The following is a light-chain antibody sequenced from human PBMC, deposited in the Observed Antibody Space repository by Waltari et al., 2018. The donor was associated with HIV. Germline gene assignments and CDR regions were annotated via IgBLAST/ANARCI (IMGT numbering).Light chain of an antibody. V-gene: IGKV1-9*01. CDR2: AAS. CDR1: QGIATY. J-gene: IGKJ1*01. CDR3: QQLNGYPT. Sequence: DIQLTQSPYFLSASVGDRVPITCRASQGIATYLALYQQKPGRPPKLLIYAASTLQSGVPSRFSGSGSGTEFNLSVTSLQPEDSATYYCQQLNGYPTFGQGTKVEIK.